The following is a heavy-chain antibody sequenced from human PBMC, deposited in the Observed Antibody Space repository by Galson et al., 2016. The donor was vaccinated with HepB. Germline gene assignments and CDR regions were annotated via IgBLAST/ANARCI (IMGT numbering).Heavy chain of an antibody. D-gene: IGHD1-14*01. CDR2: INHSGTT. CDR1: GGPVIDYS. Sequence: ETLSLTCGVYGGPVIDYSWNWIRQPPGKGLEWIGEINHSGTTKSSPSLKSRVTISVDTSKSQFSLKLNSVTAADTAIYYCARINRVRTFDIWGQGTLVTVSS. J-gene: IGHJ3*02. CDR3: ARINRVRTFDI. V-gene: IGHV4-34*01.